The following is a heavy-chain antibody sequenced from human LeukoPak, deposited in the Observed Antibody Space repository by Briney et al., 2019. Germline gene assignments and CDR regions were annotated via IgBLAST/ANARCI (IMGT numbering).Heavy chain of an antibody. Sequence: GGSLTLSCTVSGFTFSSPSMTWVRQAPRAALEWVSSISSSSYIYYADSVKGRFTISRDNAKNSLYLQMDSLRAEDTAVYYCATSDDLWSGMDNWGQGTLVTVSS. V-gene: IGHV3-21*01. CDR1: GFTFSSPS. CDR3: ATSDDLWSGMDN. D-gene: IGHD3-3*01. CDR2: ISSSSYI. J-gene: IGHJ4*02.